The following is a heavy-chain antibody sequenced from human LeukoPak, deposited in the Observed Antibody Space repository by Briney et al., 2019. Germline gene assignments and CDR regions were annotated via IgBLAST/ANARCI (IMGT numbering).Heavy chain of an antibody. J-gene: IGHJ3*02. CDR3: ARGALGAFDI. CDR2: IYYSGST. Sequence: SETLSLTCTVSGGSISSSSYYWGWIRQPPGKGLEWIGSIYYSGSTYYNPSLKSRVTISVDTSKNQFSLKLSSVTAADTAVYYCARGALGAFDIWGLGTMVTVSS. V-gene: IGHV4-39*07. D-gene: IGHD3-16*01. CDR1: GGSISSSSYY.